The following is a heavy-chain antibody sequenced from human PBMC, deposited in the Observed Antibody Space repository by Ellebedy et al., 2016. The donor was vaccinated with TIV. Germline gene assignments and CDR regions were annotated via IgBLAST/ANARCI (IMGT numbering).Heavy chain of an antibody. CDR2: IKEDGTVK. J-gene: IGHJ4*02. Sequence: GESLKISCAASEFTFSNYWMTWVRQAPGKGLEWVANIKEDGTVKHYADSVKGRFIISRDNAKNSLDLQMNSLRAEDSAVYYCVKDAPRSRYIDFDYWGPGTLVTVSS. D-gene: IGHD2-2*02. CDR1: EFTFSNYW. V-gene: IGHV3-7*01. CDR3: VKDAPRSRYIDFDY.